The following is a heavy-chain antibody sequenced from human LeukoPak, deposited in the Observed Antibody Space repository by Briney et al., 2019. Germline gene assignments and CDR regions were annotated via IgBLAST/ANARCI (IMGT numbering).Heavy chain of an antibody. V-gene: IGHV4-59*01. CDR1: GGSINSYY. J-gene: IGHJ4*02. D-gene: IGHD3-16*01. CDR3: ARVRGGAALLDY. Sequence: SETLSLTCTVSGGSINSYYWSWIRQPPGRGPEWVGSIHYSGSTNYNPSLKSRVTISVDTSKNQFSLKLSSVTAADTAVYYCARVRGGAALLDYWGQGTLVTVSS. CDR2: IHYSGST.